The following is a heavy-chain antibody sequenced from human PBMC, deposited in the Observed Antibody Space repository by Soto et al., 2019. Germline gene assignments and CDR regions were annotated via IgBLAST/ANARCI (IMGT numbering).Heavy chain of an antibody. Sequence: LRLSCTASVFTLNYYCMHWVRQAPGKGLVWVSRINSDGSTTNYADSVKGRFTISRDNAKNTLYLEMNSLRAEDTAVYYCARESEDLTSNFDYWGQGTLVTVSS. CDR1: VFTLNYYC. J-gene: IGHJ4*02. V-gene: IGHV3-74*01. CDR2: INSDGSTT. CDR3: ARESEDLTSNFDY.